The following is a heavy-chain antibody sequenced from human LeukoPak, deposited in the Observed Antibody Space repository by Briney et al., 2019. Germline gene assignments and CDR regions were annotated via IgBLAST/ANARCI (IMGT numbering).Heavy chain of an antibody. J-gene: IGHJ4*02. V-gene: IGHV1-2*02. CDR1: GYTFTGYC. Sequence: ASVKVSCKASGYTFTGYCMHWVRQAPGQGLEWMGWINPNSGGTNYAQKFQGRVTMTRDTSISTAYMELSRLRSDDTAVYYCARDMAFLDYGDPALIDYWGQGTLVTVSS. D-gene: IGHD4-17*01. CDR3: ARDMAFLDYGDPALIDY. CDR2: INPNSGGT.